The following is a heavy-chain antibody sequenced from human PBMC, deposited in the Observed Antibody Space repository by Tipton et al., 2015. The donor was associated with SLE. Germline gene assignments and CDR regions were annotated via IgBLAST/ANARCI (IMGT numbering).Heavy chain of an antibody. CDR3: ARAKRIWFGESPNYFDY. V-gene: IGHV4-59*01. CDR2: IYYSGST. D-gene: IGHD3-10*01. CDR1: GGSISSYY. J-gene: IGHJ4*02. Sequence: TLSLTCTVSGGSISSYYWSWIRQPPGTGLEWFGYIYYSGSTNYNPSLKSRVTISVDTSKNQFSLKLSSVTAADTAVYYCARAKRIWFGESPNYFDYWGQGTLVTVSS.